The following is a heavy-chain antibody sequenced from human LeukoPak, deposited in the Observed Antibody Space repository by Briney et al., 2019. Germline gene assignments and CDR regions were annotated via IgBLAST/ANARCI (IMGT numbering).Heavy chain of an antibody. CDR2: IYRSGST. Sequence: ASETLSLTCTVSGYSINSGYYWVWIRQPPGQGLEWIGSIYRSGSTNYNPSLKSRVTISVDTSKNQFSLKVSSVTAADTAVYYCARGDCSGSICYSPMDVWGTGTTATVSS. V-gene: IGHV4-38-2*02. CDR1: GYSINSGYY. CDR3: ARGDCSGSICYSPMDV. D-gene: IGHD2-21*01. J-gene: IGHJ6*03.